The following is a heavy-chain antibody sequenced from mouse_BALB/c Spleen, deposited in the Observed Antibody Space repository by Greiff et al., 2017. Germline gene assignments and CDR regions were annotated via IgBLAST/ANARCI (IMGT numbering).Heavy chain of an antibody. CDR3: AREYYYGRHYAMDY. Sequence: QVHVKQSGPGLVAPSQSLSITCTVSGFSLTGYGVNWVRQPPGKGLEWLGMIWGDGSTDYNSALKSRLSISKDNSKSQVFLKMNSLQTDDTARYYCAREYYYGRHYAMDYWGQGTSVTVSS. D-gene: IGHD1-1*01. CDR1: GFSLTGYG. J-gene: IGHJ4*01. CDR2: IWGDGST. V-gene: IGHV2-6-7*01.